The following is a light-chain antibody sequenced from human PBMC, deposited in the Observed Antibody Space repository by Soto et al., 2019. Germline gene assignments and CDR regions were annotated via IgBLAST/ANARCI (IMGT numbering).Light chain of an antibody. CDR2: AAS. CDR3: QQNYNMWT. CDR1: QSISNY. J-gene: IGKJ1*01. Sequence: DIAMTQSPSSLSASVGDRVTITCRASQSISNYLSWYQQKPGKVPNLLIYAASSLQSGVPSRFSGSGSGTDFTLTISSLQPEDFATYYCQQNYNMWTFGQGTKVEVK. V-gene: IGKV1-39*01.